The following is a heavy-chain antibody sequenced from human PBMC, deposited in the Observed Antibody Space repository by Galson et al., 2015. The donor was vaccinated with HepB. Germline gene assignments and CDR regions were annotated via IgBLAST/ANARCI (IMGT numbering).Heavy chain of an antibody. Sequence: SVKVSCKVGEDTLTELSMHWVRQAPGKGLEWMGGFDPEEGETIFAQKFQGRVTMTEDTTTDTVYLELRNLRFEDTAVYYCARDEEGYVTGWKPGYFDYWGQGTLVTVSS. J-gene: IGHJ4*02. V-gene: IGHV1-24*01. CDR3: ARDEEGYVTGWKPGYFDY. D-gene: IGHD6-19*01. CDR1: EDTLTELS. CDR2: FDPEEGET.